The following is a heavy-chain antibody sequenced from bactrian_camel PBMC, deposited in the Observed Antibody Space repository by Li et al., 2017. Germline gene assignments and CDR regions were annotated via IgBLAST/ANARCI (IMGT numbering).Heavy chain of an antibody. CDR2: IEADGTA. J-gene: IGHJ4*01. CDR1: ETYLYRLNT. Sequence: HVQLVESGGGSVQEGGSLRLSCAASPVGVETYLYRLNTHCMAWFRQASGKEREGVAGIEADGTASYEDSAKGRFTISKDSAKNTLYLQMNSLKPEDTAMYCCAVDVQCVVVVTAPRVLNYWGQGTQVTVS. V-gene: IGHV3S53*01. CDR3: AVDVQCVVVVTAPRVLNY. D-gene: IGHD2*01.